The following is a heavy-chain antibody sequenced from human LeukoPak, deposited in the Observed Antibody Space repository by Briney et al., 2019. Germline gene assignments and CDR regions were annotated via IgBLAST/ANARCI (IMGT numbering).Heavy chain of an antibody. CDR2: ISSSSYI. V-gene: IGHV3-21*01. D-gene: IGHD6-13*01. CDR1: GFTFSSYS. CDR3: ARERGHGAAAETFDY. Sequence: SGGSLRLSCAASGFTFSSYSMNWVRQAPGKGLEWVSSISSSSYIYYADSVKGRFTISRDNAKNSLYLQMNSLRAEDTAVYYCARERGHGAAAETFDYWGQGTLVTVSS. J-gene: IGHJ4*02.